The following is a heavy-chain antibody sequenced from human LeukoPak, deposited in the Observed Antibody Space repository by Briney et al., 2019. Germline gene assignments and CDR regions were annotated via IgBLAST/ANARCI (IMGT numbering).Heavy chain of an antibody. CDR3: ARGDYYDSSGSFNDAFDV. CDR2: IKQDGSEK. V-gene: IGHV3-7*02. D-gene: IGHD3-22*01. J-gene: IGHJ3*01. CDR1: GFTFRSYW. Sequence: GGSLRLSCAASGFTFRSYWMSWVRQSPDKGLEWVANIKQDGSEKFYVDSVKGRFTISRDNAKNSLYLQINSLRAEDTAVYYCARGDYYDSSGSFNDAFDVWGQGTMVTVSS.